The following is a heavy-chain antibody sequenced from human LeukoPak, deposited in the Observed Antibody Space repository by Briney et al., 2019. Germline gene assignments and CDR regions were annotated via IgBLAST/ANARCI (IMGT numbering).Heavy chain of an antibody. D-gene: IGHD6-19*01. CDR3: AKSADGSGWYTDWFDP. Sequence: GSLRLSCAASGFTFSSYAMSWVRQAPGKGLEWVSTISGSGGSTYYADSMKGRFTISRDNSKNTLYLQMNSLRAEDTAVYYCAKSADGSGWYTDWFDPWGQGTLVTVSS. CDR1: GFTFSSYA. J-gene: IGHJ5*02. V-gene: IGHV3-23*01. CDR2: ISGSGGST.